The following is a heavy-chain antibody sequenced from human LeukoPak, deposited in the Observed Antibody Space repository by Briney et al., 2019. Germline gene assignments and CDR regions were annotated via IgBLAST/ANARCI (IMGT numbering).Heavy chain of an antibody. Sequence: PGGSLRLSCAASGFIFSRYWMSWVRQAPGKGLEWVANINEDGREKYYVDSVKGRFTISRDNAENSLYLQMNSLRAEDTAVYYCARAGSKGSIDYWGQGTLVTVSS. CDR1: GFIFSRYW. J-gene: IGHJ4*02. D-gene: IGHD2-2*01. CDR2: INEDGREK. CDR3: ARAGSKGSIDY. V-gene: IGHV3-7*01.